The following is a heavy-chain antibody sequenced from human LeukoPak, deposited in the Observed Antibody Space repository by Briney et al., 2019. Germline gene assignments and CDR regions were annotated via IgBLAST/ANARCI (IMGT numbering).Heavy chain of an antibody. Sequence: PGGSLRLSCAASGFTFRSDWMHWVRQPPGEGPEWISRISGDGSTTTYADSVKGRFTISRDNAKNTLYLQMSSLRAEDTAVYYCARDLAYGGDYWGQGTLVTVSS. J-gene: IGHJ4*02. CDR1: GFTFRSDW. V-gene: IGHV3-74*01. CDR2: ISGDGSTT. D-gene: IGHD4-17*01. CDR3: ARDLAYGGDY.